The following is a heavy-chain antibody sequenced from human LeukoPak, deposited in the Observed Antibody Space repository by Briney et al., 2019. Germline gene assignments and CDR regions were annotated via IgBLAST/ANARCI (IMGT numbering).Heavy chain of an antibody. V-gene: IGHV4-59*08. CDR2: IYYSGST. J-gene: IGHJ5*02. CDR3: ARHRLLWFGEPVTFDP. CDR1: GGSISSYY. Sequence: PSETLSLTRTVSGGSISSYYWSWIRQPPGKGLEWIGYIYYSGSTNYNPSLKSRVTISVDTSKNQFSLKLSSVTAADTAVYYCARHRLLWFGEPVTFDPWGQGTLVTVSS. D-gene: IGHD3-10*01.